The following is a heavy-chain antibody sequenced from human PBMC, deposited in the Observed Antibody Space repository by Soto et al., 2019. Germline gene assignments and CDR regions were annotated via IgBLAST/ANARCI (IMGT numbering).Heavy chain of an antibody. CDR3: VKSSIAARPGWFDL. V-gene: IGHV1-69*01. CDR1: GGTFSSYA. Sequence: QVQLVQSGAEVKKPGSSVKVSCKASGGTFSSYAISWVRQAPGQGLEWMGGIIPIFGTANYAQKFQGRVTMTADESTSTAYMELGSRRSEDTAVYYCVKSSIAARPGWFDLWGQGTLVTVSS. CDR2: IIPIFGTA. J-gene: IGHJ5*02. D-gene: IGHD6-6*01.